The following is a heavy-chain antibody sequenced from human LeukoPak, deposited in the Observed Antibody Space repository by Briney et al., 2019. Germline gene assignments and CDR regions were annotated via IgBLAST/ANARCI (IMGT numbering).Heavy chain of an antibody. CDR3: ARDLISGPATHDS. CDR2: ITSGGST. CDR1: GFXVTNND. J-gene: IGHJ4*02. V-gene: IGHV3-66*01. Sequence: GGSLRLSCAASGFXVTNNDMNWVRQAPGKGREWVSVITSGGSTYFADSVKGRFTVSRDNSKNTLSLQMNSLRVEDTAVYYCARDLISGPATHDSWGQGALVTVSS. D-gene: IGHD2-15*01.